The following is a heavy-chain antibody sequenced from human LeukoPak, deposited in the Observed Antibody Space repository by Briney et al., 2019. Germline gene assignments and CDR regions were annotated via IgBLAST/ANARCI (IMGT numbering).Heavy chain of an antibody. V-gene: IGHV3-30-3*01. J-gene: IGHJ4*02. CDR1: GFTFSSYA. Sequence: GGSLRLSCAASGFTFSSYAMHWVRQAPGKGLEWVAVISYDGSNKYYADSVKGRFTISRDNAKNSLYLQMNSLRAEDTAVYYCARVNDSSGYYSYYFDYWGQGTLVTVSS. D-gene: IGHD3-22*01. CDR2: ISYDGSNK. CDR3: ARVNDSSGYYSYYFDY.